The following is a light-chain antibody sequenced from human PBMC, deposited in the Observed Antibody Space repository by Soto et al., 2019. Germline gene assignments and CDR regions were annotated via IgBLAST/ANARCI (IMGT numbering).Light chain of an antibody. V-gene: IGKV3-11*01. J-gene: IGKJ1*01. Sequence: EIVLTQSPATLSLSPGERATLSCRASQSVGSYLAWYQQKPGRAPRLLIYDASNRATGIPARFSGGGSGTDFALTISRLEPEDFAIYYCHQRFNWPWTFGQGTNVEIK. CDR3: HQRFNWPWT. CDR1: QSVGSY. CDR2: DAS.